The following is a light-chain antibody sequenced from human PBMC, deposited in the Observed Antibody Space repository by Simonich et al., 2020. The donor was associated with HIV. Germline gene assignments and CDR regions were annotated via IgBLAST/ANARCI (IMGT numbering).Light chain of an antibody. CDR2: EDT. V-gene: IGLV3-10*01. J-gene: IGLJ3*02. Sequence: SNELTQPPSVSVSPGQTARITCSGDALPKKYAYWYQQKSGQAPVLVISEDTKRPSGIPERFSGSSSGTMATLTIRGAQVEDEADYYCYSTDSSGNHKGVFGGGTKLTVL. CDR1: ALPKKY. CDR3: YSTDSSGNHKGV.